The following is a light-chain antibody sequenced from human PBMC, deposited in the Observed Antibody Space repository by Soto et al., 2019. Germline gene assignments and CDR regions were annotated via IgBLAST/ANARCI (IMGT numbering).Light chain of an antibody. V-gene: IGKV3-20*01. CDR3: QQYGSSPPT. CDR2: GAS. J-gene: IGKJ1*01. CDR1: QSISRY. Sequence: IVLTQSPGTLSLSPGERTTLSCRASQSISRYLAWYQQKPGQGPRLLIYGASSGATGTPDRFSGSGSGTDFTLTINRLEPEDFALYYCQQYGSSPPTFGQGTKVEIK.